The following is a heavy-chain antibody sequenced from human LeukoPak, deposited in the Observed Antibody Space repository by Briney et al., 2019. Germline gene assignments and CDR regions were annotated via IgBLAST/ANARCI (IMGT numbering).Heavy chain of an antibody. J-gene: IGHJ6*02. CDR3: ARVAYSSGWYVDYYYGMDV. D-gene: IGHD6-19*01. V-gene: IGHV3-53*01. Sequence: GGSLRLSCAASGFTVSSNYMSWVRQAPGKGLKWVSVIYSGGSTYYADSVKGRFTISRDNSKNTLYLQMNSLRAEDTAVYYCARVAYSSGWYVDYYYGMDVWGQGTTVTVSS. CDR1: GFTVSSNY. CDR2: IYSGGST.